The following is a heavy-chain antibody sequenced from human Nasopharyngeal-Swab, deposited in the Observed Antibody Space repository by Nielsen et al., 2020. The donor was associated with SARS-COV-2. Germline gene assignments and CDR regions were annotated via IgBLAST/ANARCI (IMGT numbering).Heavy chain of an antibody. CDR1: GGSFSGYY. D-gene: IGHD3-16*01. CDR3: ARPAIRFLLGNWFDP. Sequence: SETLSLTCAVYGGSFSGYYWSWIRQPPGKGLEWIGEINHSGSTNYNPSLKSRVTISVDTSKNQFSLKLSSVTAADTAVYYCARPAIRFLLGNWFDPWGQGTLVTVPS. J-gene: IGHJ5*02. CDR2: INHSGST. V-gene: IGHV4-34*01.